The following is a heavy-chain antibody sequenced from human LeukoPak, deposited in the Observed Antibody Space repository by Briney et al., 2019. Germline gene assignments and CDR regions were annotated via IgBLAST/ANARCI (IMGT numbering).Heavy chain of an antibody. CDR2: LYSRGSP. J-gene: IGHJ3*02. CDR3: ARLQPNSGEWAFDI. CDR1: GASISTYY. D-gene: IGHD1-1*01. V-gene: IGHV4-59*01. Sequence: LETLSLTCTVSGASISTYYWSWIRQSPGKKLEWIGYLYSRGSPNYNPSLKRRVTISVDTSKNHFSLTLSSVTAADTAVYYCARLQPNSGEWAFDIWGQGTMITVSS.